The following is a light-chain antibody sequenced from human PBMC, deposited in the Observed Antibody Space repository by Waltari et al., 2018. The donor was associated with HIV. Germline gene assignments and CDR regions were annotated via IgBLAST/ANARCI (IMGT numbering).Light chain of an antibody. CDR3: LSADNSGTYV. Sequence: SSELPQPPSVSVSPGQPARITCSGDASPKAYTHWFQQKPGQAPVVVIHKNTERPAGIPERFSASRSGTTVTLTITGVQTDDEADYYCLSADNSGTYVFGPGTTVTVL. J-gene: IGLJ1*01. V-gene: IGLV3-25*03. CDR2: KNT. CDR1: ASPKAY.